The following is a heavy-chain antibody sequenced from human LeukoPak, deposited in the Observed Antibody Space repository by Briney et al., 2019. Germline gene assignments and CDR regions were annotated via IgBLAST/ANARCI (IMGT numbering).Heavy chain of an antibody. Sequence: GRSLRLSCAASGFTFSSYGMHWVRQAPGKGLEWVADIWFDGKNEHFADSVKGRITISRDNSKNTLYLQMNSLRAEDTAVYYCAKGGSYGSGPSFDYWGQGTLVTVSS. V-gene: IGHV3-33*06. D-gene: IGHD3-10*01. J-gene: IGHJ4*02. CDR2: IWFDGKNE. CDR3: AKGGSYGSGPSFDY. CDR1: GFTFSSYG.